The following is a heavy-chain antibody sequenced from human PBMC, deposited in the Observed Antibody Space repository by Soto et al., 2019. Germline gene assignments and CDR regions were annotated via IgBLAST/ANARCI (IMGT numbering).Heavy chain of an antibody. CDR1: GFTFCEYA. CDR3: TRGYDYNVYYHYVMDV. D-gene: IGHD3-22*01. J-gene: IGHJ6*02. V-gene: IGHV3-49*03. Sequence: GGSLRLSCTASGFTFCEYAMCWFRQAPGKGLEWVGFIRSTAYGGKTEYAASVQGRFTISRDDSKNIAYLQMNSLKTEDTAVYYCTRGYDYNVYYHYVMDVWGQGTTVTVSS. CDR2: IRSTAYGGKT.